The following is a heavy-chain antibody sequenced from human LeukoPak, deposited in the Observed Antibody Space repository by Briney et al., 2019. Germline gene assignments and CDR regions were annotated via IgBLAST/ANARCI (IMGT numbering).Heavy chain of an antibody. V-gene: IGHV4-34*01. D-gene: IGHD4-17*01. CDR1: GGSFSGYY. J-gene: IGHJ4*02. CDR2: SNHSGST. Sequence: PSETLSLTCAVYGGSFSGYYWSWIRQPPGKGLEWIGESNHSGSTNCNPSLKSRVTTSIGTSKNQFSLRLSSVTAADTAVYYCARDPAGDYGYWGQRTLVTVSS. CDR3: ARDPAGDYGY.